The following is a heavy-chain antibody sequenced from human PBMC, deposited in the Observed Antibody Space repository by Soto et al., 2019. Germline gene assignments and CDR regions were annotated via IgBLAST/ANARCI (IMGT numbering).Heavy chain of an antibody. D-gene: IGHD3-3*01. CDR2: IYYSGST. CDR3: ARDKARGKFFGVVIGPHITFDP. J-gene: IGHJ5*02. Sequence: NPSEALSGTCTDSGGSLISYYRSWIRQPPGKGLEWIGYIYYSGSTNYNPSLKSRVTISVDTSKNQFSLKLSSVTAADTAVYYCARDKARGKFFGVVIGPHITFDPWGQGTLVTVSS. CDR1: GGSLISYY. V-gene: IGHV4-59*01.